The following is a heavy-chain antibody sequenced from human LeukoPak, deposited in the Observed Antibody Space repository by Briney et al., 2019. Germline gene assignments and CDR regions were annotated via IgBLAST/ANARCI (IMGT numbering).Heavy chain of an antibody. V-gene: IGHV3-23*01. CDR3: AKDPADVLRYFDWSYYFDY. CDR1: GFTFKNYA. D-gene: IGHD3-9*01. CDR2: ISGSGGST. Sequence: GGSLRLSCAASGFTFKNYAMFWVRQAPGKGLEWVSAISGSGGSTYYADSVKGRFTISRDNSKNTLYLQMNSLRAEDTAVYYCAKDPADVLRYFDWSYYFDYWGQGTLVTVSS. J-gene: IGHJ4*02.